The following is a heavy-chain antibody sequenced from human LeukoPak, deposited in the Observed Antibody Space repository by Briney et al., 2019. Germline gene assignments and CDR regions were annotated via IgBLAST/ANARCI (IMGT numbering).Heavy chain of an antibody. CDR3: AKDQGCSGGSCYSTPYYYYGMDV. D-gene: IGHD2-15*01. CDR2: INDSGST. CDR1: GGCFSGYY. V-gene: IGHV4-34*01. Sequence: SETLSLTCAVYGGCFSGYYWSWIRQPPGKGLEWIGEINDSGSTNYNPSLKSRVTISVDTSKNQFSLKLSSVTAADTAVYYCAKDQGCSGGSCYSTPYYYYGMDVWGQGTTVTVSS. J-gene: IGHJ6*02.